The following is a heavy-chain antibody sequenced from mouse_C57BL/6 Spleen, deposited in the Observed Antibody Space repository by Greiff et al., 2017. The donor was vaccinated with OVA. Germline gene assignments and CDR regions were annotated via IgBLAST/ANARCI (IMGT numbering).Heavy chain of an antibody. CDR3: ARVEDGYCFPVDY. CDR2: INPNNGGT. J-gene: IGHJ2*01. Sequence: VQLQQSGPELVKPGASVKIPCKASGYTFTDYNMDWVKQSHGKSLEWIGDINPNNGGTIYNQTFKGKATLPVDKSSSTAYMELRSLTSEDTAVYYCARVEDGYCFPVDYWGQGTTLTVSS. CDR1: GYTFTDYN. D-gene: IGHD2-3*01. V-gene: IGHV1-18*01.